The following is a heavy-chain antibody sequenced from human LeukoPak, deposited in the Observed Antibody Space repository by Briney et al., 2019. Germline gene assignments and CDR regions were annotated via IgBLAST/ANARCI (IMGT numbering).Heavy chain of an antibody. CDR1: GSIFNNYA. J-gene: IGHJ4*02. CDR2: ISGSGGST. CDR3: AKPDCSGGSCYGTDY. Sequence: GGSLRLSCAGSGSIFNNYAMHWVRQPPGKGLEWVSAISGSGGSTYYADSVKGRFTISRDNSKNTLYLQMNSLRAEDTAVYYCAKPDCSGGSCYGTDYWGQGTLVTVSS. D-gene: IGHD2-15*01. V-gene: IGHV3-23*01.